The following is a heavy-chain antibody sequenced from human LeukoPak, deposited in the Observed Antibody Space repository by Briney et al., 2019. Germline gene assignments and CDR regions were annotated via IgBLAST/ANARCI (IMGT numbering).Heavy chain of an antibody. CDR2: IYDSGST. J-gene: IGHJ6*02. CDR3: AKGGSTNFYYGDV. Sequence: PETLSLPCSVSGGSMTNLYWTWIRQPPGKGLEWIGDIYDSGSTRYNTSLESRVTISVDTSKNQFSLKLSSVTAADTAVYYCAKGGSTNFYYGDVWGQGTTVTVSS. D-gene: IGHD2/OR15-2a*01. V-gene: IGHV4-59*01. CDR1: GGSMTNLY.